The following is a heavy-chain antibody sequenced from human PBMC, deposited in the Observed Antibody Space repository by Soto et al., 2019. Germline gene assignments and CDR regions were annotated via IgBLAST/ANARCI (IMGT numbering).Heavy chain of an antibody. CDR3: ARGSTQYSSRAAHMDV. D-gene: IGHD6-6*01. CDR2: ISSNGGST. V-gene: IGHV3-64*01. J-gene: IGHJ6*03. Sequence: PGGSLRLSCAASGFTFSSYAMRWVRQAPGKGLEYVSAISSNGGSTYYANSVKGRFTISRDNSKNTLYLQMGSLRAEDMAVYYCARGSTQYSSRAAHMDVWGKGTTVTVSS. CDR1: GFTFSSYA.